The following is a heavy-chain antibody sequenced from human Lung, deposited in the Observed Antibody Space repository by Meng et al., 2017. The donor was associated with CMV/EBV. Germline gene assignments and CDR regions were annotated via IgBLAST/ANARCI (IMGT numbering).Heavy chain of an antibody. CDR2: IWYDGSDK. J-gene: IGHJ4*02. CDR3: AKGDYYGSGRAIDY. V-gene: IGHV3-33*06. CDR1: GFTFSSYG. D-gene: IGHD3-10*01. Sequence: SXAASGFTFSSYGMHWVRQAPGKGLEWVAVIWYDGSDKYYADSVKGRSTISRDNSKNTRYLQMNSLRAEDTAVYYCAKGDYYGSGRAIDYWGQGXLVTVSS.